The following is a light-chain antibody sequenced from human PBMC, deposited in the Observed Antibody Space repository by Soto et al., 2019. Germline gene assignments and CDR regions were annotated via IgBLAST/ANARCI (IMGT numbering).Light chain of an antibody. J-gene: IGKJ5*01. Sequence: DIQMTQSPSSLSASVGDRVTITCRASQGISNFLAWYQQKPGKVPKLLISAASTLQSGVPSRFSGSGSGTDFTLTISSRQREDVATYYCQKYSSVITFGQGTRLEIK. CDR1: QGISNF. CDR3: QKYSSVIT. V-gene: IGKV1-27*01. CDR2: AAS.